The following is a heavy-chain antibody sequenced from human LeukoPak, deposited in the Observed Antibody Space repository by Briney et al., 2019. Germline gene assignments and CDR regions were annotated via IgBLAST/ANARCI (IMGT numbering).Heavy chain of an antibody. V-gene: IGHV6-1*01. Sequence: SQTLSLTCVISGDSVSSTSAAWNWIRQSPSRGLEWLGRTYYRSKWHNDYAESVKSRVSINPDTSRNQFSLQLTSVIPEDTAAYYCASGWSLASWGQGTLVTVSS. CDR1: GDSVSSTSAA. CDR3: ASGWSLAS. J-gene: IGHJ4*02. CDR2: TYYRSKWHN. D-gene: IGHD6-19*01.